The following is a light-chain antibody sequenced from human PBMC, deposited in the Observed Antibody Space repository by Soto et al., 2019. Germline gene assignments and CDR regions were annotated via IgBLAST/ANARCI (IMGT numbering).Light chain of an antibody. CDR1: SSDVGSYNV. J-gene: IGLJ1*01. CDR3: CSYAGSSTLYV. V-gene: IGLV2-23*01. Sequence: SALTQPASVSGSPGQSITISCTGTSSDVGSYNVVSWYQQHPGKAPKLMIYEGTKRPSGVSNRFSGSRSGNTASLTISGLQAEDEADYYCCSYAGSSTLYVFGTGTKVTVL. CDR2: EGT.